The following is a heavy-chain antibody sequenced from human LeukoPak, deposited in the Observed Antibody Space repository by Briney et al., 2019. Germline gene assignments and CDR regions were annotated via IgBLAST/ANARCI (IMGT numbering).Heavy chain of an antibody. Sequence: GGSLRLSCAASGFTFDDYGMSWVRQAPGKGLEWVSGINWNGGSTGYADSVKVRFTISRDNAKNSLYLQMNSLRAEDTALYYCARDIEDIVVVPAAYYYYYMDVWGKGTTVTVSS. J-gene: IGHJ6*03. V-gene: IGHV3-20*04. D-gene: IGHD2-2*01. CDR2: INWNGGST. CDR1: GFTFDDYG. CDR3: ARDIEDIVVVPAAYYYYYMDV.